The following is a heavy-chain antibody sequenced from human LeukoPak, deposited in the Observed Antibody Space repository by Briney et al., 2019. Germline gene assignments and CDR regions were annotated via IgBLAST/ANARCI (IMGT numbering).Heavy chain of an antibody. D-gene: IGHD6-19*01. CDR2: IYTSGST. CDR1: GGSISSGSYY. V-gene: IGHV4-61*02. J-gene: IGHJ6*03. Sequence: SQTLSLTCTVSGGSISSGSYYWSWIRQPAGKGLEWIGRIYTSGSTNYNPSLKSRVTISVDTSKNQFSLKLSSVTAVDTAVYYCARASLAVAGTSYYYYMDVWGKGTTVTISS. CDR3: ARASLAVAGTSYYYYMDV.